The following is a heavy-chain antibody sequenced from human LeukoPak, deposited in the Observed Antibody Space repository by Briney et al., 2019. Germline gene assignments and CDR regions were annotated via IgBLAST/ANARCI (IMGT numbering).Heavy chain of an antibody. CDR1: GFTFSSYP. J-gene: IGHJ5*02. CDR2: ISYDGSKI. V-gene: IGHV3-30-3*01. D-gene: IGHD2-2*01. Sequence: GGSLRLSCAASGFTFSSYPLHWVRQAPGRGLEWVTLISYDGSKIYYADSVKGRFTISRDNSKNTLYLQMNSLRAEDTAVYYCASVVPAEPNWFDPWGQGTLVTVSS. CDR3: ASVVPAEPNWFDP.